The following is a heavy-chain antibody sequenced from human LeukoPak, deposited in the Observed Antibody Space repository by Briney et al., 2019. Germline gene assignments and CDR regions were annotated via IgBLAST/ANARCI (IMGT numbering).Heavy chain of an antibody. Sequence: GGSLRLSCAVSGFTFSSYWMNWARQEAGKGLEWVSSISYSGRDKFYADSVKGRFTISRDNAKNSLYLEMNNLRAEDTAVFYCARERTDQLLLDFWGQGALVTVSS. D-gene: IGHD1-1*01. CDR1: GFTFSSYW. CDR3: ARERTDQLLLDF. J-gene: IGHJ4*02. CDR2: ISYSGRDK. V-gene: IGHV3-21*01.